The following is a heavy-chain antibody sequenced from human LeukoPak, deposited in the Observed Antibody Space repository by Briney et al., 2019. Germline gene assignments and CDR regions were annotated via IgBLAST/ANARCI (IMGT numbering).Heavy chain of an antibody. J-gene: IGHJ4*02. V-gene: IGHV1-18*01. CDR1: GYTFTSYG. Sequence: ASVKLSCKSSGYTFTSYGISWVRQAPGQGLEWMGWISAFNGNTNYAQKLQGRVTMTTDTSTSTGYMELRRLRSDDTAVYYCARGPMVRGVDQISSPVDYWGQGTLVTVSS. D-gene: IGHD3-10*01. CDR3: ARGPMVRGVDQISSPVDY. CDR2: ISAFNGNT.